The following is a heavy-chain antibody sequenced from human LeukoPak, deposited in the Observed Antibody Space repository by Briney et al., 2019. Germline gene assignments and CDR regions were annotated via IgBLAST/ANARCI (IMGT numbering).Heavy chain of an antibody. CDR3: ARGFETYGMDV. CDR1: GFTFSSYW. D-gene: IGHD3-16*01. J-gene: IGHJ6*02. CDR2: INSDGSST. Sequence: GGSLRLSCAASGFTFSSYWMHWVRQAPGKGLVWVSRINSDGSSTSYADSVKGRFTISRDNAKNSLYLQMNSLRAEDTAVYYCARGFETYGMDVWGQGTTVTVSS. V-gene: IGHV3-74*01.